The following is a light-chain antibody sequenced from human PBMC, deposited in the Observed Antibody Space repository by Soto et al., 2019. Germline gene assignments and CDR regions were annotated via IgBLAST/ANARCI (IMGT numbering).Light chain of an antibody. Sequence: TQMTQSPSSLSASVADRVTITCRASQDIDIYLSWYQQKPGKVPKLLIYDESTLQSGVPSRFSGSGSGTDFTLTINNLQPEDFATYYCQQSYRTPYTFGQGTKVDIK. J-gene: IGKJ2*01. CDR1: QDIDIY. V-gene: IGKV1-39*01. CDR2: DES. CDR3: QQSYRTPYT.